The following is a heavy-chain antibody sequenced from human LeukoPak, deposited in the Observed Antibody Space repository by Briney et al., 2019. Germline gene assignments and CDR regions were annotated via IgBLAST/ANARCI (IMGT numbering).Heavy chain of an antibody. CDR3: AKVYDCSDY. V-gene: IGHV3-30*18. J-gene: IGHJ4*02. CDR1: GFTYRIYG. CDR2: ISYDGSNK. Sequence: PGRSLRLSCAASGFTYRIYGMHWVRQAPAKGLEWVAVISYDGSNKYYADSVKGRFTIYRDNSKNTLYLQMNSLRAEDTAVCYCAKVYDCSDYWGQGTLVTVSS. D-gene: IGHD3-22*01.